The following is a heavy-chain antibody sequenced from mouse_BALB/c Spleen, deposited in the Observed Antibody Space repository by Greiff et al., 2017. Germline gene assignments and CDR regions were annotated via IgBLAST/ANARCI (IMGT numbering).Heavy chain of an antibody. CDR2: INPSSGYT. J-gene: IGHJ3*01. D-gene: IGHD2-10*01. CDR3: ARAYYGNYLFAY. V-gene: IGHV1-4*01. CDR1: GYTFTSYT. Sequence: QVQLMESGADLARPGASVKMSCKASGYTFTSYTMHWVNQRPGQGLEWIGYINPSSGYTNYNQKFKDKATLTADKSSSTAYMQLSSLTSEDSAVYYCARAYYGNYLFAYWGQGTLVTVSA.